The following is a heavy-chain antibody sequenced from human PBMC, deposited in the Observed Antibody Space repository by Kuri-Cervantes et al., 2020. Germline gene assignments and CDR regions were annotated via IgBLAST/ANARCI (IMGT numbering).Heavy chain of an antibody. Sequence: GESLKISCAASGVNFRSHWMSWVRQAPGKGLEWVSAISGSGGSTYYTDSVKGRFTISRDNSKNTLYLQMNSLRAEDTAVYYCARVTQPAAVDYWGQGTLVTVSS. CDR3: ARVTQPAAVDY. V-gene: IGHV3-23*01. CDR2: ISGSGGST. J-gene: IGHJ4*02. CDR1: GVNFRSHW. D-gene: IGHD2-2*01.